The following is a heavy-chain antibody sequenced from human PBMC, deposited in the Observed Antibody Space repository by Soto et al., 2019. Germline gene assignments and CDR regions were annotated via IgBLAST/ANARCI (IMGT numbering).Heavy chain of an antibody. CDR2: IFTSGST. CDR1: GGSISSYY. V-gene: IGHV4-4*07. Sequence: XATLALTFTVSGGSISSYYGSWIRLPAGKGLEWIGRIFTSGSTNYNPSLKSRLTMSIDTSQNQFSLKLSSVTAADTAVYYCERQHGSSAFLWGQGTLVTVSS. CDR3: ERQHGSSAFL. J-gene: IGHJ4*02. D-gene: IGHD3-22*01.